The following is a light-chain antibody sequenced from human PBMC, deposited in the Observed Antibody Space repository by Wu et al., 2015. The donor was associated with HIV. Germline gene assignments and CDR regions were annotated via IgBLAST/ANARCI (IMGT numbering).Light chain of an antibody. Sequence: EIVMTQSPATLSVSPGERATVSCRASQSVASTNLAWYQQKPGQAPRLLIYGASTRATGVPARFSGSGSGTEFTLTIGRLDPEDFAVYFCQQYASSPITFGPGTRLEIK. CDR2: GAS. V-gene: IGKV3-15*01. CDR1: QSVASTN. CDR3: QQYASSPIT. J-gene: IGKJ5*01.